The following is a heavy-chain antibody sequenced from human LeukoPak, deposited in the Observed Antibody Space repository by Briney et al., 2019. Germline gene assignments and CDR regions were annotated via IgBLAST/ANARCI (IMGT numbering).Heavy chain of an antibody. V-gene: IGHV5-51*01. CDR3: VIGYSSGWYFDY. CDR1: GYSFTSYW. J-gene: IGHJ4*02. Sequence: GESLKISCKGSGYSFTSYWIGWVRQMPGKGLEWMGIIYPGGDSESRYSPSFQGQVTISADKSISTAYLQWSSLKASDTAMFYCVIGYSSGWYFDYWGQGTLVTVPS. D-gene: IGHD6-19*01. CDR2: IYPGGDSES.